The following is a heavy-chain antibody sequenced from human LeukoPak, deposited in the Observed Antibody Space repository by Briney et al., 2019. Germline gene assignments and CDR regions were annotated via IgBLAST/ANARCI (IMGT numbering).Heavy chain of an antibody. CDR3: ARHAPIAVAGTWVDY. J-gene: IGHJ4*02. CDR2: IYYSGST. D-gene: IGHD6-19*01. CDR1: GGSISSYY. Sequence: SETLSLTCTVSGGSISSYYWSWIRQPPGKGLEWIGYIYYSGSTNYNPSLKSRVTISVDTSKNQFSLKLSSVTAADTAVYYCARHAPIAVAGTWVDYWGQGTLVTVSS. V-gene: IGHV4-59*08.